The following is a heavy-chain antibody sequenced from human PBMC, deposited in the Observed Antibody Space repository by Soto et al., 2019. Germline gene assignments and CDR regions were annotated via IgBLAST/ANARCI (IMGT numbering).Heavy chain of an antibody. J-gene: IGHJ6*02. D-gene: IGHD5-12*01. CDR1: GGTFNSYA. V-gene: IGHV1-69*13. Sequence: SVKVSCKACGGTFNSYAISWLRQAPGQRLEWMGGIIPIFGTANYAQKFQGRVTITADESTSTAYMELSSLRSEDTAVYYCASSVAKYYYYGMDVWGQGTTVTVSS. CDR2: IIPIFGTA. CDR3: ASSVAKYYYYGMDV.